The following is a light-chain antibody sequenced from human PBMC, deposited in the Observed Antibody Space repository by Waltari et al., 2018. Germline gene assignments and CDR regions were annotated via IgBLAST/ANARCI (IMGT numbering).Light chain of an antibody. CDR2: EVN. CDR1: SSDVGSYNL. CDR3: CSYAGSPTFVI. V-gene: IGLV2-23*02. Sequence: QSALTQPASVSGSPGQSITLSCTGTSSDVGSYNLVSWYQQRPGKAPRLLLYEVNKRPSGVSNRFSGSESGNTASLTISGLQAEDEADYYCCSYAGSPTFVIFGGGSKLTVL. J-gene: IGLJ2*01.